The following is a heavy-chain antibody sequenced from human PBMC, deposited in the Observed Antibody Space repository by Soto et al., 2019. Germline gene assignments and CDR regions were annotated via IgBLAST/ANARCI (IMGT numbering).Heavy chain of an antibody. V-gene: IGHV3-66*01. CDR2: IYSGGST. J-gene: IGHJ6*02. CDR1: GFTVSSNY. D-gene: IGHD4-4*01. CDR3: AMTYSNYYYYGMDV. Sequence: GGSLRLSCAASGFTVSSNYMSWVRQAPGKGLEWVSVIYSGGSTYYADSVKGRFTISRDNSKNTLYLQMNSLRAEDTAVYYCAMTYSNYYYYGMDVWGQWTTVTVSS.